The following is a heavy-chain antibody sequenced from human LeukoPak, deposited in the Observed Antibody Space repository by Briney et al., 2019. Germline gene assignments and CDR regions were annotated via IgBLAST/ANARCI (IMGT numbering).Heavy chain of an antibody. CDR3: ARGHDYGDYWFDP. D-gene: IGHD4-17*01. J-gene: IGHJ5*02. Sequence: SQTLSLTCTVSSSPITSGTFYWNWIRQPAGKGLEWIGRIYTSGKSNYNPSLEGRVTMSVDTTKNRFSLKLNFVTAADTAVYYCARGHDYGDYWFDPWGQGTLATVSS. CDR2: IYTSGKS. V-gene: IGHV4-61*02. CDR1: SSPITSGTFY.